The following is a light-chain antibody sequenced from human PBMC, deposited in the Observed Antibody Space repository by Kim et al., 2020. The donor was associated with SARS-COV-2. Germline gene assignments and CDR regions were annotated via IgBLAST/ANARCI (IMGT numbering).Light chain of an antibody. J-gene: IGLJ3*02. CDR1: SSNIGTNY. CDR3: GTWDSSLSAGV. CDR2: DNN. Sequence: GQKVTISCSGGSSNIGTNYVSWYQQLPGTAPKLLLYDNNKRPSGIPDRFSGSKSGTSATLGITGLQTGDEADYYCGTWDSSLSAGVFGGGTQLTVL. V-gene: IGLV1-51*01.